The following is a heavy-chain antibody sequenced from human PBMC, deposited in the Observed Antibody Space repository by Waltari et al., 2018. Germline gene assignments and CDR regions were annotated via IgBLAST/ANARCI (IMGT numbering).Heavy chain of an antibody. D-gene: IGHD2-2*01. CDR2: IFYSGNT. CDR1: DGTISSGGHY. V-gene: IGHV4-31*03. CDR3: AREWSVVPGLPVGYGFDV. Sequence: QVQLQESGPGLVKPSQTLSLTCTVSDGTISSGGHYWSWIRQSPGKGLEWIGNIFYSGNTYYNPSLKSRVKISIETSKNEFSLQLTSVTAADTAIYYCAREWSVVPGLPVGYGFDVWGRGTTVTVSS. J-gene: IGHJ6*02.